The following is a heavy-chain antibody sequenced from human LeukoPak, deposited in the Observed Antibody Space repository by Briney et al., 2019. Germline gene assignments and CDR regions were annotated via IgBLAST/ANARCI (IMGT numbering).Heavy chain of an antibody. Sequence: GGSLRLSCAASGFTFSSYGMHWVRQAPGKGLEWVAVISYDGSNKYYADSVKGRFTISRDNSKNTLYLQMNSLRAEDTAVYYCAKTSRGSGRYFDYWGQGTLVTVSS. CDR3: AKTSRGSGRYFDY. CDR1: GFTFSSYG. D-gene: IGHD1-26*01. J-gene: IGHJ4*02. CDR2: ISYDGSNK. V-gene: IGHV3-30*18.